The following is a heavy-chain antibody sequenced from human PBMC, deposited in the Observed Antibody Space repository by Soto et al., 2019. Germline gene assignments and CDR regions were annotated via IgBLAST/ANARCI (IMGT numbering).Heavy chain of an antibody. V-gene: IGHV1-18*01. J-gene: IGHJ6*02. CDR1: GYTFISYG. Sequence: QVQLVQSGAEVKKPGSSLKVSCKASGYTFISYGISWVRQAPGQGLEWMGWISAYNDYTNYAQKLQGRVTMTTDTATSTAYMELRSLRSDDTAVYYCARHCSGGSCYPVEPVGMDVWGQGTTVTVSS. D-gene: IGHD2-15*01. CDR3: ARHCSGGSCYPVEPVGMDV. CDR2: ISAYNDYT.